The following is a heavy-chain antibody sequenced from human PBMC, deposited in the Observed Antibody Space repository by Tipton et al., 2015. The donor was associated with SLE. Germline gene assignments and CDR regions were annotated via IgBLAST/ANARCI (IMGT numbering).Heavy chain of an antibody. Sequence: RSLRLSCAASSFTFVNFAMHWVRQAPGKGLERVAVIWYDGSETYYADSVKGRFTISRDNSKNTLYLQMNSLRPENTGVYYCAKGDSSGWSFFDYWGQGTLVTVSS. J-gene: IGHJ4*02. CDR3: AKGDSSGWSFFDY. CDR1: SFTFVNFA. CDR2: IWYDGSET. D-gene: IGHD6-19*01. V-gene: IGHV3-33*08.